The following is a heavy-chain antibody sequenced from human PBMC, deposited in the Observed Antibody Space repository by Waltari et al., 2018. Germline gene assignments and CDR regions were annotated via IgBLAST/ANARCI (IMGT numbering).Heavy chain of an antibody. CDR1: GFTFSSYW. CDR3: ARAFTIFGVVIHYYFDY. V-gene: IGHV3-7*01. J-gene: IGHJ4*02. CDR2: IKQDGSEK. Sequence: EVQLVESGGGWVQPGGSLRLSCAASGFTFSSYWMSWVRQAPGKGLEWVETIKQDGSEKYYVDAVKGRFTISRDNAKNSLYLQMNSLRAEDTAVYYGARAFTIFGVVIHYYFDYWGQGTLVTVSS. D-gene: IGHD3-3*01.